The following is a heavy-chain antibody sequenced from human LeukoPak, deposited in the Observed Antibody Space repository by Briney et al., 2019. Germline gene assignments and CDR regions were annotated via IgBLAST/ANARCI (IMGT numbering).Heavy chain of an antibody. Sequence: QTGGSLRLSCAASGFTFSSYGMHWVRQAPGKGLEGVAFIRYDGSNKYYADSVKGRFTITRDNSKKTLYLQMNSLRAEDTAVYYCARALTMVRGVIIPSNFDGMDVWGQGTTVTVSS. V-gene: IGHV3-30*02. CDR2: IRYDGSNK. J-gene: IGHJ6*02. D-gene: IGHD3-10*01. CDR3: ARALTMVRGVIIPSNFDGMDV. CDR1: GFTFSSYG.